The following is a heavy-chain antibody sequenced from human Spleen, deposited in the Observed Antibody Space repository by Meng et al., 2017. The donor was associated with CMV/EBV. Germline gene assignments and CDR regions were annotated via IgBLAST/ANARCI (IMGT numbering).Heavy chain of an antibody. V-gene: IGHV3-21*01. CDR2: ISSSSSYI. CDR3: ARVGIVVVPAAMGYYYYGMDV. Sequence: GESLKISCAASGFTFSSYSMNWVRQAPGKGLEWVSSISSSSSYIYYADSVKGRFTISRDNAKNSLYLQINSLRAEDTAVYYCARVGIVVVPAAMGYYYYGMDVWGQGTTVTVSS. J-gene: IGHJ6*02. D-gene: IGHD2-2*01. CDR1: GFTFSSYS.